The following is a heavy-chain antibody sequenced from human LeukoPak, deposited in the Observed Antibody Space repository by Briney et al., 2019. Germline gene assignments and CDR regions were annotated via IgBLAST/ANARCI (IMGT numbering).Heavy chain of an antibody. J-gene: IGHJ4*02. CDR1: EFTFSSYS. CDR2: ISSSSSYI. D-gene: IGHD5-24*01. CDR3: ARSPVEMATVSFDY. V-gene: IGHV3-21*01. Sequence: GGSLRLSCAASEFTFSSYSMNWVRQAPGKGLEWVSSISSSSSYIYYADSVKGRFTISRDNAKNSLYLQMNSLRAEDTAVYYCARSPVEMATVSFDYWGQGTLVTVSS.